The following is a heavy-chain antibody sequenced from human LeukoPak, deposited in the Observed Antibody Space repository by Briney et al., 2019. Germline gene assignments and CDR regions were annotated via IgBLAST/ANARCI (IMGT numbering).Heavy chain of an antibody. CDR1: GGSISGSY. CDR3: ARGIESYGDYGY. Sequence: SETLSLTCTVSGGSISGSYWSWIRQPPGKGLEWIAYMYNSGSTNYNPSLKSRVTISIDTSKNQFPPKLSSLTAADTAIYYCARGIESYGDYGYWGQGILVTVSS. D-gene: IGHD4-17*01. CDR2: MYNSGST. J-gene: IGHJ4*02. V-gene: IGHV4-59*01.